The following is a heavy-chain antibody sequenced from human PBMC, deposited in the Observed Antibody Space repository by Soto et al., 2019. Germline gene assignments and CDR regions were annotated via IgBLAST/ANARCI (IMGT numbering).Heavy chain of an antibody. V-gene: IGHV3-30*18. CDR1: GFNFYSHG. CDR3: AKDLSGVTVIDATQGFDS. CDR2: ISYDGSNK. D-gene: IGHD2-15*01. Sequence: QVQLVESGGRVVQPGRSLRLSCATSGFNFYSHGMHWVRQSPGKALEWVAVISYDGSNKYYMESVKGRFTISRDNSKNTLSLQMNSLRAEDTAVYYCAKDLSGVTVIDATQGFDSWGQGTLVTVSS. J-gene: IGHJ4*02.